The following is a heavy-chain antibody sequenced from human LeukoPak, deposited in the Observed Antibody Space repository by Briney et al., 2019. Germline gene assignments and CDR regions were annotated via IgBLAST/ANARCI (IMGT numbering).Heavy chain of an antibody. CDR2: ITTSGDAK. J-gene: IGHJ4*02. Sequence: GGSLRLSCAASGFTFSSYSMNWVRQAPGKGLEWISYITTSGDAKNYADSVKGRFTISRDNAKNSLYLQMNSLRAEDTAVYYCARGEVGATTDDYWGQGTLVTVSS. V-gene: IGHV3-48*04. CDR3: ARGEVGATTDDY. D-gene: IGHD1-26*01. CDR1: GFTFSSYS.